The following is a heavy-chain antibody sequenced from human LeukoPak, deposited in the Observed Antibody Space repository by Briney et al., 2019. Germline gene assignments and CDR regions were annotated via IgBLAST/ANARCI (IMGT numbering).Heavy chain of an antibody. CDR2: ISSSGSTI. CDR3: ARAWVGAADY. J-gene: IGHJ4*02. Sequence: GGSLRLSCAASGFIFSSYEMNWVRQAPGKGLEWVSYISSSGSTIYYADSVKGRFTISRDNAKNSLYLQMNSLRAEDTAVYYCARAWVGAADYWGQGTLVTVSS. V-gene: IGHV3-48*03. CDR1: GFIFSSYE. D-gene: IGHD2-15*01.